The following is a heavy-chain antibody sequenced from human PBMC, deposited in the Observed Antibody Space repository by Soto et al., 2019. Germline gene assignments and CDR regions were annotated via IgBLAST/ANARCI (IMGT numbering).Heavy chain of an antibody. J-gene: IGHJ6*02. V-gene: IGHV4-59*08. D-gene: IGHD3-10*01. CDR1: GGSISSYY. CDR3: ARRLYGSGRGYYYYGMDV. Sequence: SETLSLTCTVSGGSISSYYVSWIRQPPGKGLEWIGYIYYSGSTNYNPSLKSRVTISVDTSKNQFSLKLSSVTAADTAVYYCARRLYGSGRGYYYYGMDVWGQGTTVTVSS. CDR2: IYYSGST.